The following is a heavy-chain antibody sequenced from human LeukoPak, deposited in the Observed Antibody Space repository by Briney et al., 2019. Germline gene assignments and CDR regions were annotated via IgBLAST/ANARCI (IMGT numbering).Heavy chain of an antibody. D-gene: IGHD5-12*01. Sequence: GGSLRLTCAASGFIISSYWMSWVRQAPGKGLEWVANIKQDGSEKYYVDSVKGRFTISRDNAKNSLYLQMSSLRADDMAVYYCATLVATTRFDYWGQGTLVTVSS. CDR1: GFIISSYW. V-gene: IGHV3-7*01. CDR2: IKQDGSEK. CDR3: ATLVATTRFDY. J-gene: IGHJ4*02.